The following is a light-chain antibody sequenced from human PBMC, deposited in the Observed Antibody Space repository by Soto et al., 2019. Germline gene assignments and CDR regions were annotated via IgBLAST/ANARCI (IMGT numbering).Light chain of an antibody. CDR3: SSFSSITREV. J-gene: IGLJ2*01. V-gene: IGLV2-14*01. CDR2: EVS. CDR1: SSDVGGYSY. Sequence: QSELTQPASVSGSPGQSITISCTGTSSDVGGYSYVSWYQQHPGKTPKLMIYEVSNRPSGVSHRFSGSKSGNTASLTISGLQTEDEADYYCSSFSSITREVFGGGTKLTVL.